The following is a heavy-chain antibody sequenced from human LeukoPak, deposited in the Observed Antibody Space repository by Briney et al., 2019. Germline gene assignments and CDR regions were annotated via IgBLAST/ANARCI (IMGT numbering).Heavy chain of an antibody. CDR2: IYYSGST. V-gene: IGHV4-59*08. CDR3: ARLDYVRWFDP. J-gene: IGHJ5*02. D-gene: IGHD3-10*02. CDR1: GGSISSYY. Sequence: PSETLSLTCTVSGGSISSYYWSWIRQPPGKGLEWIGYIYYSGSTNYNPSLKSRVTISVDTSKNQFSLKLSSVTAADTAVYYCARLDYVRWFDPWGQGTLVTVSS.